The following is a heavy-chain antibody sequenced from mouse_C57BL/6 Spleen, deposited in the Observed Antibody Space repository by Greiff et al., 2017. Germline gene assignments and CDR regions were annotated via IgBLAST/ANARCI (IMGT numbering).Heavy chain of an antibody. V-gene: IGHV1-80*01. Sequence: VQLQQSGAELVKPGASVKISCKASGYAFSGYCMNWVKQRPGKGLEWIGQIYPGDGDTNYNGKCKGKATLTADKSSNTAYMQLSSLTSEDSAVYFCARDWGAMDYWGQGTSVTVSS. CDR2: IYPGDGDT. CDR3: ARDWGAMDY. D-gene: IGHD4-1*01. CDR1: GYAFSGYC. J-gene: IGHJ4*01.